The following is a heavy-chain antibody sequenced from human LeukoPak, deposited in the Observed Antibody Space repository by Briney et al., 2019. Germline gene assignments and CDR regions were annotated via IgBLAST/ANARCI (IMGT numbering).Heavy chain of an antibody. CDR1: GFTSDDYA. V-gene: IGHV3-9*02. CDR2: ISWNSGSI. Sequence: GGSLRLSCAASGFTSDDYAMHWVRQAPGKGLEWVSGISWNSGSIGYADSVKGRFTISRDNAKNSLYLQMNSLRAEATALYYCAKDSYGSGWYGYFDYWGQGTLVTVSS. J-gene: IGHJ4*02. CDR3: AKDSYGSGWYGYFDY. D-gene: IGHD6-19*01.